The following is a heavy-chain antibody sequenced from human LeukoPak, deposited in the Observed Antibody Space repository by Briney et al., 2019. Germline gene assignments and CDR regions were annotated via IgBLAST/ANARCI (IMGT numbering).Heavy chain of an antibody. V-gene: IGHV1-3*01. J-gene: IGHJ4*02. D-gene: IGHD6-13*01. CDR3: ARAIAPVGLQYYFDS. CDR2: INAGNANT. Sequence: GASVKVSCKASGYTFSNYAMHWVRQAPGQRLEWMGWINAGNANTKYSQKFQGRVTITRDTSASTAYMELSSLTSEDTAVYYCARAIAPVGLQYYFDSWGQGTLVTVSS. CDR1: GYTFSNYA.